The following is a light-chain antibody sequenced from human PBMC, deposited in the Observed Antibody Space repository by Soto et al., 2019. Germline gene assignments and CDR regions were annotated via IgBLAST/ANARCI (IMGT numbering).Light chain of an antibody. CDR3: QQFDNLPLT. V-gene: IGKV1-33*01. CDR2: DAS. CDR1: QDISNY. J-gene: IGKJ4*01. Sequence: DIQMTQSPSSLSASVGDRVTITCQASQDISNYLKWYQQKPGKAPKLLIYDASNLETGVPSRFSGSGSGTDFTFTISSLLPEDIATYYCQQFDNLPLTFGGGTKVKIK.